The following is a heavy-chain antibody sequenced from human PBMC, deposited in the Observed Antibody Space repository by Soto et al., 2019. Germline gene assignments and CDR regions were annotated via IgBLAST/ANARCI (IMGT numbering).Heavy chain of an antibody. CDR1: GESISGTIYY. D-gene: IGHD6-13*01. V-gene: IGHV4-39*02. J-gene: IGHJ4*02. CDR2: IYYSGST. CDR3: ARPGGSGWFYFDS. Sequence: SETLSLTCIVSGESISGTIYYWGWIRQPPGKGLEWIGSIYYSGSTYYNPSLKSRVTISVDTSKNHFSLKLTSVTAADTAVYYCARPGGSGWFYFDSWGQGSQVTVAS.